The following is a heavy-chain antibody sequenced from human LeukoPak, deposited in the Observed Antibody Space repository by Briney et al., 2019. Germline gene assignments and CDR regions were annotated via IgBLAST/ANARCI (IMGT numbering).Heavy chain of an antibody. CDR2: INTDGSYT. CDR1: GFTFSSYW. Sequence: ARGSLRLSSAASGFTFSSYWMHWVRQTPGKGLVWVSRINTDGSYTSYADSVKGRFTISRDNATNTLYLHKKSPRDEDTAVYYCASIHGSGSYYVYWGQGALVTVSA. D-gene: IGHD3-10*01. J-gene: IGHJ4*02. V-gene: IGHV3-74*01. CDR3: ASIHGSGSYYVY.